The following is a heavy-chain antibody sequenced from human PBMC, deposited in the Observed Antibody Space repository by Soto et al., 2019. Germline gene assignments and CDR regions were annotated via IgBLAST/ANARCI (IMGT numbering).Heavy chain of an antibody. CDR2: INVDNGET. J-gene: IGHJ5*02. D-gene: IGHD3-16*01. Sequence: QVQLVQSGAEVKKPGASVKVSCKASGYNFMRYGFTWVRQAPGQGLEWMGWINVDNGETKYPQKIQGRVTMTTDTLTSKICMEVRSLRRDATVLYYWARWNMGGYSDWFGPWGHGTLVTGSS. CDR3: ARWNMGGYSDWFGP. V-gene: IGHV1-18*04. CDR1: GYNFMRYG.